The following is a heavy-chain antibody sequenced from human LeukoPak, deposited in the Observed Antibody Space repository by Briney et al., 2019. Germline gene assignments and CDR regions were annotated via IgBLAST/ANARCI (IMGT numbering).Heavy chain of an antibody. V-gene: IGHV3-30-3*01. CDR1: GFTFISYA. J-gene: IGHJ4*02. CDR2: ISYDGSNK. Sequence: PGGSLRFSCAASGFTFISYAMHWVRQAPGKGLEWVALISYDGSNKYYADSVKGRFTISRDNSKNALYPQMNSLRAEDTAVYYCARGYCSGGSCYDYWGQGTLVTVSS. CDR3: ARGYCSGGSCYDY. D-gene: IGHD2-15*01.